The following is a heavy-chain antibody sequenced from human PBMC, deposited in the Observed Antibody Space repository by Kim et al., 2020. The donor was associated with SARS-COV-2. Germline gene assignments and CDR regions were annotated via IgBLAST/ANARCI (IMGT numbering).Heavy chain of an antibody. D-gene: IGHD3-16*01. Sequence: GGSLRLSCAASGFTFSSYGMHWVRQAPGKGLEWVAVIWYDGSNKYYADSVKGRFTISRDNSKNTLYLQMNSLRAEDTAVYYCARDLGGLGDAFDIWGQGTMVTVSS. CDR1: GFTFSSYG. V-gene: IGHV3-33*01. J-gene: IGHJ3*02. CDR3: ARDLGGLGDAFDI. CDR2: IWYDGSNK.